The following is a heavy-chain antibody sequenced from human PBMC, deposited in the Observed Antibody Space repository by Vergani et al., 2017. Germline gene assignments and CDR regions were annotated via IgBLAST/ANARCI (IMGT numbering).Heavy chain of an antibody. CDR1: GYTFTSYY. Sequence: QVQLVQSGAEVKKPGASVKVSCKASGYTFTSYYIHWVRQAPGQGLEWMGIINPSDGSTSYAQKFQGRVTMTRDTATSTVYMELSSLRAEDTAVYYCARWLTSANYVDYWGQGTLVTVSS. CDR3: ARWLTSANYVDY. V-gene: IGHV1-46*01. D-gene: IGHD6-25*01. J-gene: IGHJ4*02. CDR2: INPSDGST.